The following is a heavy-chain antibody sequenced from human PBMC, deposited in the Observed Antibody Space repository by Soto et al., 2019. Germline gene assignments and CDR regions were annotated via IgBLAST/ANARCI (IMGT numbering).Heavy chain of an antibody. Sequence: QVQLVQSGAEVMKPGASVKVSCKASGYTFTNYDINWVRQATGQGLEWMGWMNPNSGNTAYGQNFQGRVTMTRNTSISTAYMELSSLRSDDTAVYYCARKVYGDYLPWGQGTLVTVSP. CDR2: MNPNSGNT. CDR1: GYTFTNYD. J-gene: IGHJ5*02. CDR3: ARKVYGDYLP. V-gene: IGHV1-8*01. D-gene: IGHD4-17*01.